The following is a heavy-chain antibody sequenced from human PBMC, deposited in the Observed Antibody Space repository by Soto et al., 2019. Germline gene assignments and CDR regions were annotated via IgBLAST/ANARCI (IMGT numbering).Heavy chain of an antibody. CDR3: ARDHPGYCTNGVCPLDV. Sequence: GGSLRLSCAASGFTVSSNYMSWVRQAPGKGLEWVSVIYSGGSTYYADSVKGRFTISRDNSKNTLYLQMNSLRAEDTAVYYCARDHPGYCTNGVCPLDVWGQGTTVTVSS. V-gene: IGHV3-53*01. D-gene: IGHD2-8*01. CDR1: GFTVSSNY. J-gene: IGHJ6*02. CDR2: IYSGGST.